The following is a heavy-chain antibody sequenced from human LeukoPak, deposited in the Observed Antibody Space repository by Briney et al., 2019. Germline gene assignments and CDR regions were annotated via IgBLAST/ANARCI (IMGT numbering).Heavy chain of an antibody. Sequence: GRSLRLSCAASGFTFSSYAMHWVRQAPGKGLEWVAVISYDGSNKYYAGSVKGRFTISRDNSKNTLYLQMNSLRAEDTAVYYCARDYSSGWSGMDVWGKGTTVTVSS. J-gene: IGHJ6*04. V-gene: IGHV3-30*04. CDR3: ARDYSSGWSGMDV. CDR1: GFTFSSYA. CDR2: ISYDGSNK. D-gene: IGHD6-19*01.